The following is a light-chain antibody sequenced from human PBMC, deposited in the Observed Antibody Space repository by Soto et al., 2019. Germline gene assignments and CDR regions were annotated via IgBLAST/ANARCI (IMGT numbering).Light chain of an antibody. J-gene: IGKJ4*01. CDR3: HQCDTSPFT. CDR1: QTVSSSY. V-gene: IGKV3-20*01. Sequence: EIVLTQSPGTLSLSPGERATLSCRASQTVSSSYLAWYQQKPGQAPRLLIYGASSRATGIPDRFSGSGSGKDFPLTISRLEPEDFAVFYCHQCDTSPFTFGGGTKVEIK. CDR2: GAS.